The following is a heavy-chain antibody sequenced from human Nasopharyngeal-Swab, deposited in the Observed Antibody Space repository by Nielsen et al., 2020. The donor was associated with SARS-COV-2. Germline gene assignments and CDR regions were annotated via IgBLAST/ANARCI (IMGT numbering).Heavy chain of an antibody. CDR2: IYYSGST. V-gene: IGHV4-30-4*01. D-gene: IGHD2-15*01. CDR3: AREGNCSGGSCYSYFDY. J-gene: IGHJ4*02. Sequence: WIRQLPGKGLEWIGYIYYSGSTYYNPSLKSRVTISVDTSKNQFSLKLSSVTAADTAVYYCAREGNCSGGSCYSYFDYWGQGTLVTVSS.